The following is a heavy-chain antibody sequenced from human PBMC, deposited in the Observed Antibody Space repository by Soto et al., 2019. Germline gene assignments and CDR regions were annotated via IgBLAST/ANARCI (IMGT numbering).Heavy chain of an antibody. V-gene: IGHV4-39*01. CDR3: AASKAWIHFLFDP. CDR2: IYYSGST. Sequence: SETLSLTCTVSGDSITSSDYYWAWIRKPPGKGPEWIGTIYYSGSTYYSPSLKSRDTLSLDPCKNQFSMKLRDVTEEDTAVYCSAASKAWIHFLFDPCGQGTLVTVSS. J-gene: IGHJ5*02. CDR1: GDSITSSDYY. D-gene: IGHD5-18*01.